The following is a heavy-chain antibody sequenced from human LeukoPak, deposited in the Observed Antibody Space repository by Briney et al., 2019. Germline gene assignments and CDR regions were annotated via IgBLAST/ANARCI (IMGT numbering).Heavy chain of an antibody. D-gene: IGHD5-18*01. J-gene: IGHJ5*02. V-gene: IGHV4-59*01. CDR2: ISYSGST. CDR3: ARGGQLNWFDP. CDR1: GDSISSSY. Sequence: NPSETLSLTCTVSGDSISSSYWSWIRQPPGKGLEWIGYISYSGSTRSNPSLSRRVTISVDTSKNQFSLRLTSVTAADTAMYYGARGGQLNWFDPWGQGTLVTVSS.